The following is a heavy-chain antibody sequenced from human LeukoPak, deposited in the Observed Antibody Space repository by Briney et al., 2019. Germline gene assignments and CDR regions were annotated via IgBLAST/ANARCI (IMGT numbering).Heavy chain of an antibody. CDR3: ARDGYSSSWRHDWFDP. CDR1: GYTFTGYY. V-gene: IGHV1-2*04. D-gene: IGHD6-13*01. Sequence: GASVKVSCKASGYTFTGYYMHWVRQAPGQGLEWMGWINPNSGGTNYAQKFQGWVIMTRDTSISTAYMELSRLRSDDTAVYYCARDGYSSSWRHDWFDPWGQGTLVTVSS. J-gene: IGHJ5*02. CDR2: INPNSGGT.